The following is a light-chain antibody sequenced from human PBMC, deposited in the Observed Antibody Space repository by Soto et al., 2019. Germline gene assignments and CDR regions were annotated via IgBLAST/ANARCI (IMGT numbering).Light chain of an antibody. Sequence: EIVMTQSPATRSVSPGERATLSCRASQSVSSNLAWYQQKPGQAPRLLIYGASTRATGIPARFSGSGSGTEFTLTISSLQSEYFAVYYCQQYNNWPPYTFGQGTKLEIK. CDR2: GAS. CDR1: QSVSSN. J-gene: IGKJ2*01. V-gene: IGKV3-15*01. CDR3: QQYNNWPPYT.